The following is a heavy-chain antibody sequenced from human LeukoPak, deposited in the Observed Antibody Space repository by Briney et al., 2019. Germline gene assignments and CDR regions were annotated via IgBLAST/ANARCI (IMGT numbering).Heavy chain of an antibody. Sequence: SETLSLTCAVYGGSFSGYYWSWIRRPPGKGLEWIGEINHSGSTNYNPSLKSRVTISVDTSKNQFSLKLSSVTAADTAVYYCARLVFFDYWGQGTLVTVSS. D-gene: IGHD6-6*01. CDR3: ARLVFFDY. J-gene: IGHJ4*02. CDR1: GGSFSGYY. CDR2: INHSGST. V-gene: IGHV4-34*01.